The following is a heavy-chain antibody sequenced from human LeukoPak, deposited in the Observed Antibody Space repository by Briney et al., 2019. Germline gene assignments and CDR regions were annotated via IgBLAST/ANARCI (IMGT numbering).Heavy chain of an antibody. CDR2: ISAYIGNT. CDR3: ARSRGGYRYGYGED. D-gene: IGHD5-18*01. CDR1: LYRFTIDG. V-gene: IGHV1-18*01. Sequence: GASARVSSMPPLYRFTIDGICRVSAALRQGLERRGWISAYIGNTKYAQTLQGRVTLTTDTSTSTGYMELRSLTSDGTAVYYCARSRGGYRYGYGEDWGQGTLVTVCS. J-gene: IGHJ4*02.